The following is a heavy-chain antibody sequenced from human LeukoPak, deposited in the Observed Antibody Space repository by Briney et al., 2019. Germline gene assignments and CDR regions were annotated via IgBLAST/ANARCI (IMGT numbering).Heavy chain of an antibody. CDR1: GFTFNDYG. CDR3: ARDRHYYDSSNYV. Sequence: GGSLRLSCAASGFTFNDYGMSWVRQGPGKGLEWVSGINWNGGTTGYADSVRGRFTISRDNAKNSLYLQMNSLRAEDTALYYCARDRHYYDSSNYVWGQGTLVTVSS. D-gene: IGHD3-22*01. V-gene: IGHV3-20*04. J-gene: IGHJ4*02. CDR2: INWNGGTT.